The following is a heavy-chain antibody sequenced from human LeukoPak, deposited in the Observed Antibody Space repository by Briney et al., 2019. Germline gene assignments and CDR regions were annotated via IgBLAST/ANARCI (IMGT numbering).Heavy chain of an antibody. CDR1: GGTFSIYA. CDR3: ASATGYCSSTSCYDEFWQQLGTSYFDY. J-gene: IGHJ4*02. CDR2: IIPIFGTA. Sequence: SVKVSCKASGGTFSIYAISWVRQAPGQGLEWMGRIIPIFGTANYAQKFQGRVTITTDESTSTAYMELSSLRSEDTAVYYCASATGYCSSTSCYDEFWQQLGTSYFDYWGQGTLVTVSS. D-gene: IGHD2-2*01. V-gene: IGHV1-69*05.